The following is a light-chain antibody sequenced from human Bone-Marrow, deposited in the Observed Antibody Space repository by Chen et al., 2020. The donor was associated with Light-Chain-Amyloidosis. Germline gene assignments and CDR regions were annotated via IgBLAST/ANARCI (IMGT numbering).Light chain of an antibody. CDR1: DFPTKY. Sequence: SYELTQPPSVSVSPGQAAMITRSADDFPTKYAYWYQQKPGQAPVLVIHRDTERPSGISERFSGSSAGTTATLTISGVKAEDEADYHCQSADSSGTYEVIFGGGTKLTVL. CDR3: QSADSSGTYEVI. V-gene: IGLV3-25*03. CDR2: RDT. J-gene: IGLJ2*01.